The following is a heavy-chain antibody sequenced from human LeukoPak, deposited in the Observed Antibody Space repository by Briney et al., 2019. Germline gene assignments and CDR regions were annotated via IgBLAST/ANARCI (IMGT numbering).Heavy chain of an antibody. J-gene: IGHJ6*02. CDR3: ARASVPHGDYYYYGMDV. V-gene: IGHV3-53*01. D-gene: IGHD4-17*01. Sequence: PGGSLRLSCAASGFTVSSNYMSWVRQAPGEGLEWVSVIYSGGSTYYADSVKGRFTISRDNSKNTLYLQMNSLRAEDTAVYYCARASVPHGDYYYYGMDVWGQGTTVTVSS. CDR1: GFTVSSNY. CDR2: IYSGGST.